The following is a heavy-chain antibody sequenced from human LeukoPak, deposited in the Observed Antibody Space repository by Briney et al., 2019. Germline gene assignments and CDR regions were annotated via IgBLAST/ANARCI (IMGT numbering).Heavy chain of an antibody. D-gene: IGHD1-14*01. J-gene: IGHJ6*03. Sequence: PSETLSLTCAVYGGSFSGYYWSWIRQPPGKGLEWIGEINHSGSTNYNPSLKSRVTISVDTSKNQFSLKLSSVTAADTAVYYCAIGSNRAPYYYYMDVWGKGTTVTVSS. CDR3: AIGSNRAPYYYYMDV. V-gene: IGHV4-34*01. CDR2: INHSGST. CDR1: GGSFSGYY.